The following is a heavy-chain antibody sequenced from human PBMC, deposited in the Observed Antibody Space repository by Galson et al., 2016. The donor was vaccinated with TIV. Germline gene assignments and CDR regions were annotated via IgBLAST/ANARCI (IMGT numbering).Heavy chain of an antibody. V-gene: IGHV3-11*06. D-gene: IGHD3-3*01. CDR2: ITTTSSYT. J-gene: IGHJ4*02. CDR3: ARGFTIFGVVRYYFDY. CDR1: GFTFSDYY. Sequence: SLRLSCAASGFTFSDYYMSWIRQAPGKGLEWVPYITTTSSYTKYADSVKGRFSISRDNAKNSLHLQMNSLRAEDTAVYYCARGFTIFGVVRYYFDYWGQGTLVTVSS.